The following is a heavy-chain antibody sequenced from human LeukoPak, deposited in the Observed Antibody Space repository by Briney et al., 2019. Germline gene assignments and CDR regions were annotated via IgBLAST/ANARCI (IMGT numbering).Heavy chain of an antibody. Sequence: PSETLSLTCTVSGGSINNYYWSWIRQPPGKGLEWIGYISHSGSTNYSPSLKSRLTISLEMSKNQFSLKLTSVTAADTAVYYCARLGVRGPFDPWGQGTLVSVAS. J-gene: IGHJ5*02. V-gene: IGHV4-59*08. CDR2: ISHSGST. CDR3: ARLGVRGPFDP. D-gene: IGHD3-10*01. CDR1: GGSINNYY.